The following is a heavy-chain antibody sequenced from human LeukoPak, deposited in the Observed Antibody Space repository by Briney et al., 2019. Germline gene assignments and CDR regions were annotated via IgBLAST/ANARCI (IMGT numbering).Heavy chain of an antibody. J-gene: IGHJ4*02. D-gene: IGHD3-10*01. Sequence: SQTLSLTCAVSGGSISSGGYSWSWIRQPPGKGLEWIGYIYHSGSTYYNPSLKRRVTISVDRSKNQFSLKLSSVTAAATAVYYCARYSYYYGSGQFDYWGQGTLVTVSS. V-gene: IGHV4-30-2*01. CDR2: IYHSGST. CDR3: ARYSYYYGSGQFDY. CDR1: GGSISSGGYS.